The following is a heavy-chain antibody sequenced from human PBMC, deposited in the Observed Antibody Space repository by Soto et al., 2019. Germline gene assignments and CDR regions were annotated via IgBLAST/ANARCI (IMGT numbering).Heavy chain of an antibody. CDR1: GFTFSGSA. CDR3: TRPITGTTSFDL. V-gene: IGHV3-73*02. J-gene: IGHJ2*01. CDR2: IKSEANSYAT. Sequence: EVQLVESGGGLVQPGGSLKLSCAASGFTFSGSAMHWVRQASGKGLEWVGRIKSEANSYATVYSASVKGRFTISRDDSKNTAYLQMNSLKTEDTAVYYCTRPITGTTSFDLWGRGTLVTVSS. D-gene: IGHD1-7*01.